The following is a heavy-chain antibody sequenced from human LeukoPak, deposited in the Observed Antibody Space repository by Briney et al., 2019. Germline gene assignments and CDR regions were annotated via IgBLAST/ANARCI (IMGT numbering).Heavy chain of an antibody. Sequence: ASVKVSCKASGYTFTSYGISWVRQAPGQGLEWMGWISAYNGNTNYAQKLQGRVTMTTDTSTSTAYMELRSLRSDDTAVYYCARGGYYYDSSGFPEDYWGQGALVTVSS. J-gene: IGHJ4*02. CDR3: ARGGYYYDSSGFPEDY. CDR2: ISAYNGNT. D-gene: IGHD3-22*01. V-gene: IGHV1-18*01. CDR1: GYTFTSYG.